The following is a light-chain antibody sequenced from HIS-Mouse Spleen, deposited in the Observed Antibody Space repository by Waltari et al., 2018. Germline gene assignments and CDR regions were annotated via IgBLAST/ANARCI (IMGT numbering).Light chain of an antibody. CDR2: AAS. V-gene: IGKV1-8*01. J-gene: IGKJ1*01. Sequence: AIRMTQSPSSLSASTGDRVTITFRPSQGISSYSAWYQQKPGKAPKLLIYAASTLQSGVPSRFSGSGSGTDFTLTISCLQSEDFATYYCQQYYSYPPWTFGQGTKVEIK. CDR1: QGISSY. CDR3: QQYYSYPPWT.